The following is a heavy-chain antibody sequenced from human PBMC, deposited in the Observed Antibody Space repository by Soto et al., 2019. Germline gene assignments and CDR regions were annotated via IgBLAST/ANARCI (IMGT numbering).Heavy chain of an antibody. V-gene: IGHV1-2*02. Sequence: GASVKVSCKASGYTLTVYYMHWVRRAPGQGLEWMGWINPKSGGTMYPQKFQGRVTMTWDTSISTAYMALTRLRSDDTAVYYCARDLAKGGGSAGFDYWGQGTLVTVSS. J-gene: IGHJ4*02. CDR2: INPKSGGT. CDR3: ARDLAKGGGSAGFDY. CDR1: GYTLTVYY. D-gene: IGHD1-26*01.